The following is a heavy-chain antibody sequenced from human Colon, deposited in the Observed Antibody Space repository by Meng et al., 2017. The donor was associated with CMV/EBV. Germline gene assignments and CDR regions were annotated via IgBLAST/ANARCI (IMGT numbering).Heavy chain of an antibody. D-gene: IGHD3-9*01. CDR3: VRSASRTWFFQH. CDR2: VYWDDDE. Sequence: QITLKESGPTLVKPTQTLTLTCTFSGFSLSTSIVGVGWVRQPPGKALEFLAVVYWDDDERYSPSLKSRLTIAKDTSKNQVVLTMTNMDPVDAATYYCVRSASRTWFFQHWGQGSLVTVSS. J-gene: IGHJ1*01. CDR1: GFSLSTSIVG. V-gene: IGHV2-5*02.